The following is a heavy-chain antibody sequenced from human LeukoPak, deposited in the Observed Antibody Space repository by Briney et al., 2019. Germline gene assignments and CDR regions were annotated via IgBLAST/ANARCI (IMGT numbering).Heavy chain of an antibody. CDR3: ARVGDTSSYYYYFDY. CDR2: VHSSGST. J-gene: IGHJ4*02. D-gene: IGHD3-22*01. V-gene: IGHV4-59*02. CDR1: GGSVSGHY. Sequence: PSETLSVTCSVSGGSVSGHYWSWIRQPPGKGLEWIGYVHSSGSTSYNPSLKSRVTILVDTSQNQFSLKLTSVTAADTAVYYCARVGDTSSYYYYFDYWGQGTLVTASS.